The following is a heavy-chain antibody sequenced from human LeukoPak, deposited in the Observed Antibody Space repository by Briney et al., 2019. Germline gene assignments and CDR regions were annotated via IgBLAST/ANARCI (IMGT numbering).Heavy chain of an antibody. CDR3: GRVPSPYWGGDCYYFDY. V-gene: IGHV4-39*07. CDR2: IYYSGST. CDR1: GGSISSSSYY. J-gene: IGHJ4*02. D-gene: IGHD2-21*02. Sequence: PSETLSLTCTVSGGSISSSSYYWGWIRQPPGKGLEWIGSIYYSGSTYYNPSLKSRVTISVDTSKNQFSLKLSSVTAADTAVYYYGRVPSPYWGGDCYYFDYWGQGTLVTVSS.